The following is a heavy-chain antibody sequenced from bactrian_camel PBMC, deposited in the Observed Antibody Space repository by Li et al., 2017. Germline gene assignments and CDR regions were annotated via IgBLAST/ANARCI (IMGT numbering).Heavy chain of an antibody. CDR2: INAGGDTT. CDR1: GFDFRNYA. J-gene: IGHJ4*01. D-gene: IGHD2*01. Sequence: VQLVESGGGLVQPGGSLRLSCLASGFDFRNYAMTWVRQGPGKGLEWVSSINAGGDTTFYAESIEGRGTISRDDAQNTLSLQLDSLKAEDTAMYYCGKVNGGSWFALGHSWGQGTQVTVS. CDR3: GKVNGGSWFALGHS. V-gene: IGHV3S31*01.